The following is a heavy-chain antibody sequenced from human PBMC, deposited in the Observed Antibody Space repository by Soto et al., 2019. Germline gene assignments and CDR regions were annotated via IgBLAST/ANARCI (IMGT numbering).Heavy chain of an antibody. Sequence: QVQLVESGGGVVQPGRSLRLTCAGSGFTFSSNGMHWVRQAPGKGLEWVALVSYDGSKKYYADSVKGRFTISRDNSANTLYLQMTSLRAEDTAVYYCVRWVGGSMYDNSGKYESWGQGTRVTVSS. CDR2: VSYDGSKK. CDR3: VRWVGGSMYDNSGKYES. D-gene: IGHD3-22*01. V-gene: IGHV3-30*03. J-gene: IGHJ5*02. CDR1: GFTFSSNG.